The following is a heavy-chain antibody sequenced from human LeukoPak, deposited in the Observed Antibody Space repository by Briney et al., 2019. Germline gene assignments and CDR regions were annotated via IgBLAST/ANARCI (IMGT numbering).Heavy chain of an antibody. Sequence: GGSLRLSCTASGFTFSNYNMNWVRQAPGKGLEWVSYITLSSSTIYYSDSVKGRFTISRDNAKNSLYLHMNSLRAEDSAVYYCAREGDNDYGDYWGQGTLVTVSS. CDR3: AREGDNDYGDY. CDR1: GFTFSNYN. D-gene: IGHD3-16*01. V-gene: IGHV3-48*01. CDR2: ITLSSSTI. J-gene: IGHJ4*02.